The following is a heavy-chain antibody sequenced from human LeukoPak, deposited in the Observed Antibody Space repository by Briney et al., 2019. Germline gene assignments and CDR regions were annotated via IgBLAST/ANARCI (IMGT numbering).Heavy chain of an antibody. D-gene: IGHD5-12*01. Sequence: ASVKVSCKASGYTFTSYGISWVRQAPGQGLEWMGWISAYNGNTNYAHKLQGRVTMTTDTSTSTAYMELRSLRSDDTAVYYCASGGLRSGYDRPDYYYGMDVWGQGTTVTVSS. CDR1: GYTFTSYG. J-gene: IGHJ6*02. V-gene: IGHV1-18*01. CDR3: ASGGLRSGYDRPDYYYGMDV. CDR2: ISAYNGNT.